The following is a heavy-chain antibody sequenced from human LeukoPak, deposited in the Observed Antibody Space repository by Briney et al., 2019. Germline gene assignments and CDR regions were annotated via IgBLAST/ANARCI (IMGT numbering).Heavy chain of an antibody. V-gene: IGHV4-4*07. CDR2: VYTSGST. D-gene: IGHD1-7*01. CDR1: DDSMRSYY. Sequence: SETLSLTCTVSDDSMRSYYWSWIREPAGKGLEWIGRVYTSGSTNYNPSLRSRVTMSVDTSKNQFSLKLTSVTAADTAVYYCARESDDRTRFHFKVDYWGQGTLVTVSS. J-gene: IGHJ4*02. CDR3: ARESDDRTRFHFKVDY.